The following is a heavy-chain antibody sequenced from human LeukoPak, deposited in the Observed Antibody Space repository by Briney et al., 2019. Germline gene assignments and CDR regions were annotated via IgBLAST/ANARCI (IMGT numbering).Heavy chain of an antibody. CDR2: MNPNSGNT. CDR3: ARGKTHKWFRELRRWFDP. Sequence: ASVKVSCKASGYTFTSYDINWVRQATGQGLEWMGWMNPNSGNTGYAQKFQGRVTMTRNTSISTAYMELSSLRSEDTAVYYCARGKTHKWFRELRRWFDPWGQGTLVTVPS. V-gene: IGHV1-8*01. D-gene: IGHD3-10*01. CDR1: GYTFTSYD. J-gene: IGHJ5*02.